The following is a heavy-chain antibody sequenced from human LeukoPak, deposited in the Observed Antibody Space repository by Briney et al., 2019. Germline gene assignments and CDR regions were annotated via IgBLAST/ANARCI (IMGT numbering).Heavy chain of an antibody. Sequence: GGSLRLSCAASGFTVSSNYMSWVRQAPGKGLEWVSVIYSGGSTYYADSVKGRFTISRDNSKNTLYLQMNSLRAEDTAVYYCASLAVAGTWDYYYGMDVWGQGTTVTVSS. CDR1: GFTVSSNY. D-gene: IGHD6-19*01. V-gene: IGHV3-66*01. CDR3: ASLAVAGTWDYYYGMDV. J-gene: IGHJ6*02. CDR2: IYSGGST.